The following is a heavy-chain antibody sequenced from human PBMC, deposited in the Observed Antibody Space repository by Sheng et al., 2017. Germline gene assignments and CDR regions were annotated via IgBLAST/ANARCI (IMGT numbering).Heavy chain of an antibody. D-gene: IGHD1-26*01. V-gene: IGHV4-4*07. Sequence: QVQLQESGPGLVKPSETLSLTCTVSGGSISSYYWSWIRQPAGKGLEWIGRIYTSGSTNYNPSLKSRVTMSVDTSKNQFSLKLSSVTAADTAVYYCARDVARGGPGAYNWFDPWGQGTLVTVSS. CDR2: IYTSGST. J-gene: IGHJ5*02. CDR1: GGSISSYY. CDR3: ARDVARGGPGAYNWFDP.